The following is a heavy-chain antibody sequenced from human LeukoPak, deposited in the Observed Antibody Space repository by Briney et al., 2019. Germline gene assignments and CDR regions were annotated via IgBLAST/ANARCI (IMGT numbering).Heavy chain of an antibody. CDR3: ARDRHVAALAYYYGMDV. D-gene: IGHD6-19*01. CDR2: IYYSGST. V-gene: IGHV4-30-4*01. J-gene: IGHJ6*02. CDR1: GGSISSGDYY. Sequence: SQTLSLTCTVSGGSISSGDYYWSWIRQPPGKGLEWIGYIYYSGSTNYNPSLKSRVTISVDTSKNQFSLKLSSVTAADTAVYYCARDRHVAALAYYYGMDVWGQGTTVTVSS.